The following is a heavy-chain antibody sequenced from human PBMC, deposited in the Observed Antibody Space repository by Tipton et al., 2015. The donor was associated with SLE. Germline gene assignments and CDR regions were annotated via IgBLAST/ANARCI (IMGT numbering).Heavy chain of an antibody. V-gene: IGHV3-74*01. J-gene: IGHJ4*02. CDR1: GFTFSSYW. CDR3: AQGGDIVVVPAAIDY. CDR2: INSDGSST. D-gene: IGHD2-2*02. Sequence: SLRLSCAASGFTFSSYWMHWVRQAPGKGLVWVSRINSDGSSTSYADSVKGRFTISRDNAKNTLYLQMNSLRAEDTAVYYCAQGGDIVVVPAAIDYWVQGTLVPVSS.